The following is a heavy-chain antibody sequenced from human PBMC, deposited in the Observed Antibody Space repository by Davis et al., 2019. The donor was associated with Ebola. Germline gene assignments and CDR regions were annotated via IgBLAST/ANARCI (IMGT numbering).Heavy chain of an antibody. CDR3: ARGPYWFDP. J-gene: IGHJ5*02. CDR1: GGSISSYY. Sequence: MPGGSLRLSCAVYGGSISSYYWSWIRQPPGKGLEWIGYIYYSGSTNYNPSPKSRVTISVDTSKNQFSLKLSSVTAADTAVYYCARGPYWFDPWGQGTLVTVSS. CDR2: IYYSGST. V-gene: IGHV4-59*08.